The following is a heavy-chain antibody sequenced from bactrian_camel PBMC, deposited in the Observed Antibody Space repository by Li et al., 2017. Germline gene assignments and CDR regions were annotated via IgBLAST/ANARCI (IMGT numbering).Heavy chain of an antibody. V-gene: IGHV3S53*01. Sequence: HVQLVESGGASVQAGGSLRLSCAAPGWVLNAYCMGWFRRPPGKEREGVAAIDDDAGTSYADSVKCRFTISRDNAKNTLYLQLNNLKHEDTAMYYCAKGWTEGARGQGTQVTVS. J-gene: IGHJ4*01. CDR2: IDDDAGT. CDR3: AKGWTEGA. D-gene: IGHD8*01. CDR1: GWVLNAYC.